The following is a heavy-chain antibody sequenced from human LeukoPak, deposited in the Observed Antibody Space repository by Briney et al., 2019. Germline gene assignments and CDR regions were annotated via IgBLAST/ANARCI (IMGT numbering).Heavy chain of an antibody. CDR1: GYTFTSYG. D-gene: IGHD6-13*01. J-gene: IGHJ4*02. CDR3: ARDLGIAAAGTQDY. CDR2: ISAYNGNT. V-gene: IGHV1-18*04. Sequence: ASVRVSCKASGYTFTSYGISWVRQATGQGLEWMGWISAYNGNTNYAQKLQGRVTMTTDTSTSTAYMELRSLRSDDTAVYYCARDLGIAAAGTQDYWGQGTLVTVSS.